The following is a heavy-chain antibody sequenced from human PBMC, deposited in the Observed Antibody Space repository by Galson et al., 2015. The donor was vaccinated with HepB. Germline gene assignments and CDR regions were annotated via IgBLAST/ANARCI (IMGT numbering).Heavy chain of an antibody. V-gene: IGHV1-24*01. D-gene: IGHD2-2*01. Sequence: SVKVSCKVSGYTLTELSMHWVRQAPGKGLEWMGGFDPEDGETIYAQKFQGRVTMTEDTSTDTAYMELSSLRSEDTAVYYCATDPPYCSSTSCYLAAFDIWGQGTMVTVSS. CDR1: GYTLTELS. CDR2: FDPEDGET. J-gene: IGHJ3*02. CDR3: ATDPPYCSSTSCYLAAFDI.